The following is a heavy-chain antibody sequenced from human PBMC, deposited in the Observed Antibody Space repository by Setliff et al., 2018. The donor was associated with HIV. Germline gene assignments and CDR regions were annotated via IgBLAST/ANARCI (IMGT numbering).Heavy chain of an antibody. V-gene: IGHV1-69*13. CDR2: IHPIFGTT. D-gene: IGHD3-3*01. Sequence: SVKVSCKASGGTFSSYITASVRQAPGQGLEWMGGIHPIFGTTNYARDFMGRVSITADESTNTAYMELSSLRSDDSAIYYCARGIPRGTVFGVVGYFDYWGQGTPVTVSS. CDR3: ARGIPRGTVFGVVGYFDY. J-gene: IGHJ4*02. CDR1: GGTFSSYI.